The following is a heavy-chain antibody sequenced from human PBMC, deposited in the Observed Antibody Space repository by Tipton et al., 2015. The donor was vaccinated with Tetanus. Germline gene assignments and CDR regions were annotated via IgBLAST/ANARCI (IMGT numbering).Heavy chain of an antibody. D-gene: IGHD3-10*01. J-gene: IGHJ6*02. CDR3: ARDRGVRGGYYYCHGMDV. V-gene: IGHV4-31*03. Sequence: LSLTCTVSGGSISSDGAYWSWIRQHPGEGLEWIGYISNSGSTYYNPSLKSRVTISVDTSQKQISLKVNSVTAADTAVYYCARDRGVRGGYYYCHGMDVWGQGTTVTVSS. CDR1: GGSISSDGAY. CDR2: ISNSGST.